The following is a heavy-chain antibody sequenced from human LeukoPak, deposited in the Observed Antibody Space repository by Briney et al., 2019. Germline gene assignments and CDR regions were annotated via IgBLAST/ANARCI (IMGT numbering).Heavy chain of an antibody. CDR1: GDYISRSNYH. CDR2: IYYSGST. Sequence: KPSETLSLTCTLSGDYISRSNYHWGWIRQPPGKGLEWIGDIYYSGSTYYNASLKSRVSISIDTSNNHFSLHLSSLTAADTALYYCARRRYYDSTGYLDWGHGTLVTVSS. V-gene: IGHV4-39*02. J-gene: IGHJ1*01. CDR3: ARRRYYDSTGYLD. D-gene: IGHD3-22*01.